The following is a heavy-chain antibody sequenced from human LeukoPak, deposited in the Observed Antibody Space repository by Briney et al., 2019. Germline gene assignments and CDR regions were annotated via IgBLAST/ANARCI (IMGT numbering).Heavy chain of an antibody. D-gene: IGHD5-18*01. J-gene: IGHJ3*02. V-gene: IGHV3-21*04. Sequence: GGSLRLSCAASGFTFSSYSMNWVRQAPGKGLEWVSPISSSSSYIYYADSVKGRFTISRDNSKNTLYLQMNSLRAEDTAVYYCAKDQLTGGYNYGYGTFDMLGQGTMVTVSS. CDR3: AKDQLTGGYNYGYGTFDM. CDR2: ISSSSSYI. CDR1: GFTFSSYS.